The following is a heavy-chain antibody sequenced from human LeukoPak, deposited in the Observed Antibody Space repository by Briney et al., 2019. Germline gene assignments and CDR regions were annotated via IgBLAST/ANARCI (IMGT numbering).Heavy chain of an antibody. V-gene: IGHV4-61*02. CDR1: GGSISNGSYY. J-gene: IGHJ6*03. CDR3: ARASGSSWSRLGVYYYYMDV. Sequence: SETLSLTCTVSGGSISNGSYYWSWIRQPAGKGLEWIGRIYTSVSTNYNPSLKSRVTISVDTSKNQFSLKLTSVTAADTAVYYCARASGSSWSRLGVYYYYMDVWGKGTTVTVSS. D-gene: IGHD6-13*01. CDR2: IYTSVST.